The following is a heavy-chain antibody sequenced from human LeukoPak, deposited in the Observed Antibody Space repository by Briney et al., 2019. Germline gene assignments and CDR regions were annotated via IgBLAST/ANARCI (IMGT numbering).Heavy chain of an antibody. V-gene: IGHV4-61*01. D-gene: IGHD3-16*01. CDR2: IYNSVTT. Sequence: PSETLSLTCTASGDSVSSGSYFWSWIRQPPGKGLEWIGFIYNSVTTNYNPSLKSRVTISVDTSKNQFSLKLSSVTAADTAVYYCARDRSYGFFDFWGQGTLVSVSS. CDR3: ARDRSYGFFDF. CDR1: GDSVSSGSYF. J-gene: IGHJ4*02.